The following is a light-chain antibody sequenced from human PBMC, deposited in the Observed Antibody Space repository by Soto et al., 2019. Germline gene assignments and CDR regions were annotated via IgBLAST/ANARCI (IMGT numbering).Light chain of an antibody. J-gene: IGKJ1*01. CDR1: QSVSSSY. CDR3: QQYDNSPWT. V-gene: IGKV3-20*01. Sequence: EIVLTQSPGTLSLSPGEGATLSCRASQSVSSSYLAWYQQKPGQAPRLLIYGASSRATGIPDRFSGGGSATDFTLTISRLEPEDFAVYYCQQYDNSPWTFGQGTKVEIK. CDR2: GAS.